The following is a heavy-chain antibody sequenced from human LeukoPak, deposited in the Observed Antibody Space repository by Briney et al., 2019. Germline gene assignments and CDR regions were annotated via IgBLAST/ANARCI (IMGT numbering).Heavy chain of an antibody. Sequence: PGGSLRLSCAASGFTVSSNYMSWVRPAPGKGLEWVSVIYSGGSTYYADSVKGRFTISRDNSKNTLYLQMNSLRAEDTAVYYCARSQGYQLPFDYWGQGTLVTVSS. J-gene: IGHJ4*02. CDR1: GFTVSSNY. D-gene: IGHD2-2*01. CDR2: IYSGGST. CDR3: ARSQGYQLPFDY. V-gene: IGHV3-53*01.